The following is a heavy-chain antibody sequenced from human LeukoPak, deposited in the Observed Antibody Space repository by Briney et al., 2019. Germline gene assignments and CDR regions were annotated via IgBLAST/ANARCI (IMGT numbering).Heavy chain of an antibody. J-gene: IGHJ4*02. V-gene: IGHV5-51*01. D-gene: IGHD1-26*01. Sequence: GESLKISFKGSGCGFTSYWIGWVRRMPGKGLEWMGIIYPGDCDTRYSASFQGQVTISDDKYINNSYLQWRSRETSDTAMYYCARQLVGASCFDYWGQGTLVTVSS. CDR1: GCGFTSYW. CDR3: ARQLVGASCFDY. CDR2: IYPGDCDT.